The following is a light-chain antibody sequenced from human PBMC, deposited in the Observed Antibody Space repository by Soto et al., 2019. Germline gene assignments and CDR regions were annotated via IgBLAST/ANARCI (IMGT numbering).Light chain of an antibody. CDR2: ATS. V-gene: IGKV1-12*01. J-gene: IGKJ4*01. Sequence: DIQMTQSPSSVSASVGDRVTITCRASQGLSSWLAWYQQKPGKAPKLLIYATSSLQSGVPSRFSGGGSGTEFTLTISSPQPEDFATYFCQQATISQLTFGGGTKVEIK. CDR3: QQATISQLT. CDR1: QGLSSW.